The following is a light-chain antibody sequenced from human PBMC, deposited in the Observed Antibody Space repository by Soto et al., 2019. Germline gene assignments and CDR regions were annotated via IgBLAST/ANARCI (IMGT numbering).Light chain of an antibody. V-gene: IGKV3-15*01. CDR1: ESVTSN. CDR2: VAS. Sequence: EIVMTQSPATLSVSPGESATLSCRASESVTSNLAWYQQKPGPAPRLLIYVASFRATGIPPRFIGSGSGTEFTLTISSLQSEDFAVYYCQQYNTWPRTFGQGTKVDIK. J-gene: IGKJ1*01. CDR3: QQYNTWPRT.